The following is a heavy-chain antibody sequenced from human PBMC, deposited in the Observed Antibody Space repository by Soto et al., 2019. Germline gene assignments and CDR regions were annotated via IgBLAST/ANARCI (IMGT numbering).Heavy chain of an antibody. CDR3: ARVGDCSGGSCVPQWNWFDP. D-gene: IGHD2-15*01. Sequence: PSETLSLTCTVSGGSIRSYCWTWIRQPPGEGLEWIGYIYYSGSTNYNPSLKSRVTISVDTSKNQFSLKLSSVTAADTAVYYCARVGDCSGGSCVPQWNWFDPWGQGTLVTVSS. CDR1: GGSIRSYC. V-gene: IGHV4-59*01. CDR2: IYYSGST. J-gene: IGHJ5*02.